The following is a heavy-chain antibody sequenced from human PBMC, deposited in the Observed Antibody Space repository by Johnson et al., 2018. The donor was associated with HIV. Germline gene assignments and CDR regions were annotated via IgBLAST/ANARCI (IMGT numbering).Heavy chain of an antibody. CDR2: IKSKTDGGTT. D-gene: IGHD1-26*01. CDR3: TTEWEGEAFDI. Sequence: VQLVESGGGLVKPGGSLRLSCAASGFTFSDYYMSWIRQAPGKGLEWVGRIKSKTDGGTTDYAAPVKGRFTISRDDSKNTLYLQMNSMKTEDTAVYYCTTEWEGEAFDIWGQGTMVTVSS. V-gene: IGHV3-15*01. CDR1: GFTFSDYY. J-gene: IGHJ3*02.